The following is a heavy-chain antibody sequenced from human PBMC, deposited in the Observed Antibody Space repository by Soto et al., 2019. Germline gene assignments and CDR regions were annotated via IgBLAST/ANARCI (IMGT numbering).Heavy chain of an antibody. J-gene: IGHJ3*02. Sequence: SETLSLTCAVYGGSFSGYYWSWIRQPPGKGLEWIGEINHSGSTNYNPSLKSRVTISVDTSKNQFSLKLGSVTAADTSVYYCASELGNAFDIWGQGTMVTVSS. D-gene: IGHD7-27*01. CDR1: GGSFSGYY. CDR2: INHSGST. V-gene: IGHV4-34*01. CDR3: ASELGNAFDI.